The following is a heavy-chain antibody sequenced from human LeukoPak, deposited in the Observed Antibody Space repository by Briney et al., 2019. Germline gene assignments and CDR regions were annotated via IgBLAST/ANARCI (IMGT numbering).Heavy chain of an antibody. Sequence: SETLSLTCAVYGGSLSGYYWSWIRQPPGKGLEWIGEINHSGSTNYNPSLKSRVTISVDTSKNQFSLKLSSVTAADTAVYYCARRRVVVSIDYWGQGTLVTVSS. J-gene: IGHJ4*02. CDR2: INHSGST. V-gene: IGHV4-34*01. D-gene: IGHD2-21*01. CDR1: GGSLSGYY. CDR3: ARRRVVVSIDY.